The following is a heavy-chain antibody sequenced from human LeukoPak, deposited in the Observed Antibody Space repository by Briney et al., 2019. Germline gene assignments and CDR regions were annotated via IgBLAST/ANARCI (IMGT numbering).Heavy chain of an antibody. CDR1: GGSISTYY. V-gene: IGHV4-4*09. D-gene: IGHD3-10*01. CDR3: ARSYKNYYYYYMDV. CDR2: IYTSVST. J-gene: IGHJ6*03. Sequence: SETLSLTCTVSGGSISTYYWSWIRQPPGKGLEWIGHIYTSVSTNYNPSLKTRVTISVDTSKNQFSLKLTSVTAADTAVYYCARSYKNYYYYYMDVWGKGTTVTVSS.